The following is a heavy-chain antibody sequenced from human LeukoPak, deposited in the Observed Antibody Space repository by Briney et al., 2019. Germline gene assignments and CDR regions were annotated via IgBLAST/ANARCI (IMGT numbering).Heavy chain of an antibody. CDR3: AKDTKPYQLLFRYYYMDV. Sequence: PGGSLRLSCAASGFTFSSYAMSWVRQAPGKGLEWVSAISGSGGSTYYADSVKGRFTISRDNSKNTLYLQMNSLRAEDTAVYYCAKDTKPYQLLFRYYYMDVWGKGTTVTVSS. D-gene: IGHD2-2*01. J-gene: IGHJ6*03. V-gene: IGHV3-23*01. CDR1: GFTFSSYA. CDR2: ISGSGGST.